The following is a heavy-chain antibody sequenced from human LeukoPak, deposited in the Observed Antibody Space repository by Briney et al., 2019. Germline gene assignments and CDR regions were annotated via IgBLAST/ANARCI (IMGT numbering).Heavy chain of an antibody. Sequence: GGSLRLSCAASGFTFSSYGMRWVRQAPGKGLEWVAVISYDGSNKYYADSVKGRFTISRDNSKNTLYLQMNSLRAEGTAVYYCAKDRVTFGGVIVYHFDYWGQGTLVTVSS. V-gene: IGHV3-30*18. CDR3: AKDRVTFGGVIVYHFDY. D-gene: IGHD3-16*02. CDR2: ISYDGSNK. CDR1: GFTFSSYG. J-gene: IGHJ4*02.